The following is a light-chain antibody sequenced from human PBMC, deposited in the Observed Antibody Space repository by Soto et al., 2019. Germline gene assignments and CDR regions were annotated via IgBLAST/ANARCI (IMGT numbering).Light chain of an antibody. V-gene: IGKV3-20*01. J-gene: IGKJ1*01. Sequence: EIVLTQSPGTPSLSPGERATLSCGASQSVTSNYLAWYHQKPGQAPRLLIFGASIRVTGIPDRFIGSGSGTDFTLTISRLEPEDFAVYYCQHYVTSLTTFGQGTKVDIK. CDR3: QHYVTSLTT. CDR1: QSVTSNY. CDR2: GAS.